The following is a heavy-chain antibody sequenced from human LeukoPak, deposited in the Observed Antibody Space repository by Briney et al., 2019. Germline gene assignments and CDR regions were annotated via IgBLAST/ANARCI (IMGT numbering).Heavy chain of an antibody. D-gene: IGHD2-2*02. J-gene: IGHJ4*02. V-gene: IGHV3-23*01. CDR2: ISISGGST. CDR1: GFTFNSHA. Sequence: HSGGSLRLSCAASGFTFNSHAMSWVRQAPGKGLEWVSAISISGGSTYYADSVKGRFTISRDNSKNTLYLQMNSLRPEDTAVYYCARDPIDIVVVPAAIQPDYWGQGTLVTVSS. CDR3: ARDPIDIVVVPAAIQPDY.